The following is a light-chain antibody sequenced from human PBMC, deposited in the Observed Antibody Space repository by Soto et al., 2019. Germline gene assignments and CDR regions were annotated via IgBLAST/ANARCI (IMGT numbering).Light chain of an antibody. Sequence: EIVMTQSPATLSVSPGERATLYCRASQSVSSNFAWYQQKPGQAPRLLIYGASTRATGIPARFSGSGSGTEFTLTISSLQSEDFAVYYCQQYNNWLITFGQGTRLEIK. J-gene: IGKJ5*01. CDR3: QQYNNWLIT. CDR2: GAS. V-gene: IGKV3-15*01. CDR1: QSVSSN.